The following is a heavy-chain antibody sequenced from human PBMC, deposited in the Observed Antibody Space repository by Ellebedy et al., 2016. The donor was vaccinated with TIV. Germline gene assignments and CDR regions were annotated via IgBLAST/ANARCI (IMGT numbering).Heavy chain of an antibody. V-gene: IGHV3-21*01. Sequence: GGSLRLSXAASGFTFSSYSMNWVRQAPGKGLEWVSSISSSSSYIYYADSVKGRFTISRDNAKNSLYLQMNSLRAEDTAVYYCASPTRYGDYCFDYWGQGTLVTVSS. CDR1: GFTFSSYS. D-gene: IGHD4-17*01. J-gene: IGHJ4*02. CDR2: ISSSSSYI. CDR3: ASPTRYGDYCFDY.